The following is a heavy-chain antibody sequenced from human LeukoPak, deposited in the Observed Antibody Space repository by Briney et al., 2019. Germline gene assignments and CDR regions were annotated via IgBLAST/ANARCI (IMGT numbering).Heavy chain of an antibody. V-gene: IGHV3-30*18. D-gene: IGHD3-10*01. CDR1: GFTFSSYG. CDR2: ISNDGGNK. J-gene: IGHJ4*02. CDR3: AKDPYGSGTYYFDY. Sequence: PGGSLRLSCAASGFTFSSYGMHWVRQAPGKGLEWVAFISNDGGNKYYVDPVKGRFTICRDNSKNTLHLQMNSLRAEDTAVYYCAKDPYGSGTYYFDYWGQGSLVTVSS.